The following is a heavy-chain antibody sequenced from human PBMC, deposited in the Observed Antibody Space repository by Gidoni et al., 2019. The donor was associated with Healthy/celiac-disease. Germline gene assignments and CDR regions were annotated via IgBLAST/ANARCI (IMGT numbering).Heavy chain of an antibody. CDR3: ASRIAARQGGDY. V-gene: IGHV1-69*04. CDR2: IIPTLGIA. D-gene: IGHD6-6*01. J-gene: IGHJ4*02. CDR1: GGTFSSYA. Sequence: QVQLVQSGAEVKKPGSSVKVSCKASGGTFSSYAISRVRQAPGQGLEWMGRIIPTLGIANYAQKFQGRVTITADKSTSTAYMELSSLRSEDTAVYYCASRIAARQGGDYWGQGTLVTVSS.